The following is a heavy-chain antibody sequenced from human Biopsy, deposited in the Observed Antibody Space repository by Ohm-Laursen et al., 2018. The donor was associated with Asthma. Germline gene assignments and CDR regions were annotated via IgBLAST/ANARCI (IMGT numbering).Heavy chain of an antibody. CDR3: ARAVSSSSYWYFDL. J-gene: IGHJ2*01. Sequence: TLSLTCFVSGDAMSTSGSYWGWIRQSPGKGLEWIGSIYYSGRTYYNPSLESRVTISADTSKNHFSLKVTSVTAADTAVYYCARAVSSSSYWYFDLWGRGDLVTVSS. D-gene: IGHD6-6*01. CDR1: GDAMSTSGSY. CDR2: IYYSGRT. V-gene: IGHV4-39*02.